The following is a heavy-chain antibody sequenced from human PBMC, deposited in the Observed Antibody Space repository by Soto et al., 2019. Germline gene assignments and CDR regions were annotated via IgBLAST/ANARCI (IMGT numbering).Heavy chain of an antibody. J-gene: IGHJ5*02. V-gene: IGHV4-31*03. CDR1: GGPTSSGGSY. CDR3: ARSVFP. Sequence: QVQLQESGPGLVKPSQTLSLTSPVSGGPTSSGGSYWPWFRQHPGKGPEWIGYIYYSGSTYYNPSLKSRVTISVDTSKNQFSLKLSSVTAADTAVYYCARSVFPWGQGTLVTVSS. CDR2: IYYSGST.